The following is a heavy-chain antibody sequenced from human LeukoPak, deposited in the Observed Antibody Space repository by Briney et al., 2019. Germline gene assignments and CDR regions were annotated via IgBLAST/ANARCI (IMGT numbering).Heavy chain of an antibody. J-gene: IGHJ6*02. CDR1: GGSISSYY. V-gene: IGHV4-59*01. CDR3: ARDLRGPSYYYGMDV. CDR2: IYYSGST. Sequence: SETLSLTCTVSGGSISSYYWSWIRQPPGEGLEWIGYIYYSGSTNYNPSLKSRVTISVDTSKNQFSLKLSSVTAADTAVYYCARDLRGPSYYYGMDVWGQGTTVTVSS.